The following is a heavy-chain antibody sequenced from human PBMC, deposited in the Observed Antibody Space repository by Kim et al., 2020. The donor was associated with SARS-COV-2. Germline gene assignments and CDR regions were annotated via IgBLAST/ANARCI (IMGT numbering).Heavy chain of an antibody. CDR1: GYTFTSYA. CDR2: INTNTGNP. V-gene: IGHV7-4-1*02. CDR3: ARAYSYGFYYYYYGMDV. J-gene: IGHJ6*02. D-gene: IGHD5-18*01. Sequence: ASVKVSCKASGYTFTSYAMNWVRQAPGQGLEWMGWINTNTGNPTYAQGFTGRFVFSLDTSVSTAYLQISSLKAEDTAVYYCARAYSYGFYYYYYGMDVWGQGTTVTVSS.